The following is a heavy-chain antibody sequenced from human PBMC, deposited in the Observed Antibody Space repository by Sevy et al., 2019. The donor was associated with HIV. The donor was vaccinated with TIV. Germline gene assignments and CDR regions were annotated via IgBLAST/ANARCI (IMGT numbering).Heavy chain of an antibody. CDR2: ISGRGEHA. CDR1: GFSLSNYW. J-gene: IGHJ4*02. CDR3: ATDPDGIYYYDCGVDY. D-gene: IGHD3-16*01. Sequence: GGSLRLSCVASGFSLSNYWMNWVRQAPGKGLEWVSGISGRGEHAYYADSVKGRFTVSRDNTKNTMFLHMKSLRVEDTAIYYCATDPDGIYYYDCGVDYWGQGTLVTVSS. V-gene: IGHV3-23*01.